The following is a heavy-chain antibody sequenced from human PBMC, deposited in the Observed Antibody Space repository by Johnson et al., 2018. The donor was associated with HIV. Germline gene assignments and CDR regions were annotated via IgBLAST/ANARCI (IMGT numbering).Heavy chain of an antibody. CDR2: ISYDGYNK. J-gene: IGHJ3*01. CDR3: ARDQRGGYSYGDAFDF. V-gene: IGHV3-30-3*01. CDR1: VFTFSNYA. D-gene: IGHD5-18*01. Sequence: QVQLVESGGGVVQPGRSLRLSCAASVFTFSNYALHWVRQAPGNGLQWLTVISYDGYNKYYSDSVKGRFTISRDNSNNTLFLQMNTLRAEDTAVYYCARDQRGGYSYGDAFDFWGQGTVVSVST.